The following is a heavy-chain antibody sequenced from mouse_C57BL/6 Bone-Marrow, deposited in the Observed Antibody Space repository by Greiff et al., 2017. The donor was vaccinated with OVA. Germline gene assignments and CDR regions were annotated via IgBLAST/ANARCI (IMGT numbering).Heavy chain of an antibody. CDR3: ASAVFAY. Sequence: QHSCKASGYTFPSYWMQWVKQRPGQGLEWIGEIDPSDSYTNYNQKFKGKATLTVDTSSSTAYMQLNSLTSEDSAVYYCASAVFAYWGQGTLVTVSA. CDR1: GYTFPSYW. V-gene: IGHV1-50*01. J-gene: IGHJ3*01. CDR2: IDPSDSYT.